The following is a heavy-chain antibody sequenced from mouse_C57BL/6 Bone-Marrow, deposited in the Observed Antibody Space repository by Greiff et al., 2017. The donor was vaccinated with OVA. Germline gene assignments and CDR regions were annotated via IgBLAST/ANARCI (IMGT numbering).Heavy chain of an antibody. CDR3: VRGDYSYWYFDV. J-gene: IGHJ1*03. Sequence: EVQGVESGGGLVQPKGSLKLSCAASGFSFNTYAMNWVRQAPGKGLEWVARIRSKSNNYATYYADSVKDRFTISRDDSESMLYLQMNNLKTEDTAMYYCVRGDYSYWYFDVWGTGTTVTVSS. CDR1: GFSFNTYA. V-gene: IGHV10-1*01. D-gene: IGHD1-1*01. CDR2: IRSKSNNYAT.